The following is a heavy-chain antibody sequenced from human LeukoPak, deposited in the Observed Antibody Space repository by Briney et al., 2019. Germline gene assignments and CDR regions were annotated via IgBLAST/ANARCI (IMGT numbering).Heavy chain of an antibody. Sequence: PSETLSLTCTVSGGSISSGDYYWSWIRQPPGKGLEWIGYIYYSGSTNYNPSLKSRVTISVDTSKNQFSLKLSSVTAADTAVYYCARELGYDDDYWGQGTLDTVSS. CDR2: IYYSGST. V-gene: IGHV4-61*08. CDR3: ARELGYDDDY. D-gene: IGHD3-3*01. J-gene: IGHJ4*02. CDR1: GGSISSGDYY.